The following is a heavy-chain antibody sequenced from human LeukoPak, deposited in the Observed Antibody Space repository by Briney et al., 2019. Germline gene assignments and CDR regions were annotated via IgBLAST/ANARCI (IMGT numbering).Heavy chain of an antibody. CDR3: ARDRSENWFDS. D-gene: IGHD3-10*01. CDR1: GHSVTGQY. V-gene: IGHV1-2*02. Sequence: GASVKVSCKASGHSVTGQYMLWVRQAPGQGLEWMGWINPKSGGTKYAQKFQGRVTMTTDTSMSTAYMELSRLRFDDTAVYFCARDRSENWFDSWGQGTLVTVSS. CDR2: INPKSGGT. J-gene: IGHJ5*01.